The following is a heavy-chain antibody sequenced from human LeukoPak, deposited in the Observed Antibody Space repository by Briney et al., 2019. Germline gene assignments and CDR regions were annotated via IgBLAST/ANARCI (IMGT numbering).Heavy chain of an antibody. J-gene: IGHJ4*02. V-gene: IGHV4-39*07. D-gene: IGHD1-26*01. CDR3: ARGNSGGYFLYGY. Sequence: SETLSLTCTVSGGSISSSSYYWGWIRQPPGKGLEWIGSIYYSGSTYYNPSLKSRVTISVDTSKNQFSLKLSSVTAADTAVYYCARGNSGGYFLYGYWGQGTLVTVSS. CDR2: IYYSGST. CDR1: GGSISSSSYY.